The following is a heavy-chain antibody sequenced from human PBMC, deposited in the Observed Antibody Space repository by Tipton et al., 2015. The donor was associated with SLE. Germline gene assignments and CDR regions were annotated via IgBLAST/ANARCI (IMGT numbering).Heavy chain of an antibody. CDR2: INPSGGST. D-gene: IGHD3-3*01. Sequence: QLVQSGPEVKKPGTSVKVSCKASGYTFTNYYMHWVRQAPGQGLEWMAIINPSGGSTNYAQKFQGRVTMTSDTSTSTVYMELSSLISDDTAVYYCARSPNWNYGDYWGQGTLVTVSS. V-gene: IGHV1-46*01. CDR3: ARSPNWNYGDY. CDR1: GYTFTNYY. J-gene: IGHJ4*02.